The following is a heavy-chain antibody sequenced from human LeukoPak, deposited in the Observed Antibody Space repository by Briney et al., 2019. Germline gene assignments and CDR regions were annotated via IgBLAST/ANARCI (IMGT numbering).Heavy chain of an antibody. CDR1: GGTFSSYA. D-gene: IGHD7-27*01. CDR2: IIPIFGTA. CDR3: ARDTPGDLDAFDI. J-gene: IGHJ3*02. V-gene: IGHV1-69*13. Sequence: SVKVSCKASGGTFSSYAISWVRQAPGQGLQWMGGIIPIFGTANYAQKFQGRVTITADESTSTAYMELSSLRSEDTAVYYCARDTPGDLDAFDIWGQGTMVTVSS.